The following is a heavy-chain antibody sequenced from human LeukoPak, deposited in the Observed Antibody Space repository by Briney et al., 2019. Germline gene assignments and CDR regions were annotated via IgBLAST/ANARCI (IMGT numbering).Heavy chain of an antibody. Sequence: GGSLRLSCAASGFTFSRYPVNWVRQAPGKGLEWVAYINDNGRTKYYADSVRGRFTISRDNARNSLYVQMDSLRDEDAAVYYCATDRQLRYFDHWGQGTLVTVSS. CDR3: ATDRQLRYFDH. CDR2: INDNGRTK. J-gene: IGHJ4*02. D-gene: IGHD4-17*01. V-gene: IGHV3-48*02. CDR1: GFTFSRYP.